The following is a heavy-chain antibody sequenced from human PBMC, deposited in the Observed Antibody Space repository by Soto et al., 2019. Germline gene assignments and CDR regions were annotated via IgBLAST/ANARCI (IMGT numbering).Heavy chain of an antibody. CDR1: GFTCSIYD. CDR2: ILVGGST. V-gene: IGHV3-23*01. Sequence: GGSLRPSCAASGFTCSIYDMSWVRHAPGKGLEWVSTILVGGSTHYPDSVKGRFTISRDNSKNTAFLQMNSLTAGDTAVYYCAKATATGGGAFDICGQGTVVTVSS. D-gene: IGHD2-8*02. CDR3: AKATATGGGAFDI. J-gene: IGHJ3*02.